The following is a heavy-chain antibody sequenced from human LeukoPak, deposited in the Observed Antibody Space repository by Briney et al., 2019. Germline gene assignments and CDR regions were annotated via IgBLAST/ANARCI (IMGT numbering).Heavy chain of an antibody. J-gene: IGHJ6*02. CDR3: AAGYCGGDCLPYYYYGMGV. CDR2: IVVGSGNT. CDR1: GFAFTSSA. Sequence: GASVKVSCTASGFAFTSSAMQWVRQARGQRLEWRGWIVVGSGNTNYEQKFQERVTITRDMSTSVAYIVLSSPRSGDTAVYYCAAGYCGGDCLPYYYYGMGVWGQGTTVTVSS. V-gene: IGHV1-58*02. D-gene: IGHD2-21*02.